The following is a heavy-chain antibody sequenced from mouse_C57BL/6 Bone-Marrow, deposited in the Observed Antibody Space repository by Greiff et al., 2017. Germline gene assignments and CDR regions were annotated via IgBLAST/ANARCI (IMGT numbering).Heavy chain of an antibody. CDR1: GFTFSSYA. CDR3: ARDLPVGVWYFDV. CDR2: ISDGGSYT. J-gene: IGHJ1*03. V-gene: IGHV5-4*01. Sequence: EVQRAESGGGLVKPGGSLKLSCAASGFTFSSYAMSWVRQTPEKRLEWVATISDGGSYTYYPDNVKGRFTISRDNAKNNLYLQMSHLKSEDTAMYYCARDLPVGVWYFDVWGTGTTVTVSS.